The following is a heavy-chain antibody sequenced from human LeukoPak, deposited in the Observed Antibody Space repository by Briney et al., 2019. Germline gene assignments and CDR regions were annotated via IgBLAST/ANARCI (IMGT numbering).Heavy chain of an antibody. J-gene: IGHJ4*02. CDR1: GGSISSYY. CDR2: IYYSGST. V-gene: IGHV4-59*08. CDR3: ARRYCSGGSCYFDY. Sequence: SETLSLTCTVSGGSISSYYWSWIRQPPGKGLEWIGYIYYSGSTNYNPSLKSRVTISVDTSKNQFSLKLSSVTAADTAVYYCARRYCSGGSCYFDYWGQGTLVTVSS. D-gene: IGHD2-15*01.